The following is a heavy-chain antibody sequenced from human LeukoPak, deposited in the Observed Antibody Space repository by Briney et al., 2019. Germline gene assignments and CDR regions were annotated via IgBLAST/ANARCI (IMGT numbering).Heavy chain of an antibody. J-gene: IGHJ3*02. V-gene: IGHV5-51*01. D-gene: IGHD2-2*01. CDR2: IYPGDSDT. CDR3: ARLGDFGCSSTSCYARNAFDI. Sequence: PGESLKISCKGSGYSFTSYWIAWVRQMPGKGLEWMGIIYPGDSDTRYSPSFQGQVTISADKSISTAYLQWSSLKASDTAMYYCARLGDFGCSSTSCYARNAFDIWGQGTMVTVSS. CDR1: GYSFTSYW.